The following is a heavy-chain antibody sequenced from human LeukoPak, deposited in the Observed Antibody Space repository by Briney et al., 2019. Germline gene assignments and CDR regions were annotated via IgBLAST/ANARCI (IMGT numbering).Heavy chain of an antibody. CDR2: IYYSGST. Sequence: PSETLSLTCTVSGGSISSSSYYWGWIRQPPGKGLEWTGTIYYSGSTYYNPSLKSRVTISVDTSKNQFSLKLSSVTAADTAVYYCARHKTNWFDPWGQGTLVTVSS. J-gene: IGHJ5*02. V-gene: IGHV4-39*01. CDR1: GGSISSSSYY. CDR3: ARHKTNWFDP.